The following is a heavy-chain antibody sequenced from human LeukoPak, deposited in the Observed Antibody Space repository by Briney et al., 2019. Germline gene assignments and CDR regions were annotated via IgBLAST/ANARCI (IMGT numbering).Heavy chain of an antibody. Sequence: GGSLRLSCATSGFIFSSYAMTWVRQAPGKGLEWVSAISGSGGSTYYADSVKGRFTISRDNSKNTLYLQMNSLRAEDTAVYYCAKLGILLWFGESNAFDIWGQGTMVTVSS. J-gene: IGHJ3*02. V-gene: IGHV3-23*01. CDR1: GFIFSSYA. CDR3: AKLGILLWFGESNAFDI. D-gene: IGHD3-10*01. CDR2: ISGSGGST.